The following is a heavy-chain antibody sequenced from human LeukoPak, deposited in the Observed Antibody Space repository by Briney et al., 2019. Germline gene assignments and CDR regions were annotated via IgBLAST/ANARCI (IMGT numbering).Heavy chain of an antibody. CDR3: TREARAGNWFDP. V-gene: IGHV1-2*02. CDR2: INPDSGGT. Sequence: ASVKVSCKASGYTFTSYGISWLRQAPGQGLEWMGWINPDSGGTNYAQRFQGRVTMTRDTSITTVYMELSRLRSDDTAVFYCTREARAGNWFDPWGQGTPVIVSS. J-gene: IGHJ5*02. D-gene: IGHD5-12*01. CDR1: GYTFTSYG.